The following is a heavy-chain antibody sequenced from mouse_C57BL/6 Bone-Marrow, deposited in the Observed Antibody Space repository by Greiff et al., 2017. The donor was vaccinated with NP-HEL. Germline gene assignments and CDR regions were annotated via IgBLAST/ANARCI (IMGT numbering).Heavy chain of an antibody. CDR1: GFTFSSYG. J-gene: IGHJ3*01. CDR2: ISSGGSYT. CDR3: ARRLLYSNFAY. D-gene: IGHD2-5*01. V-gene: IGHV5-6*01. Sequence: EVQGVESGGDLVKPGGSLKLSCAASGFTFSSYGMSWVRQTPDKRLEWVATISSGGSYTYYPDSVKGRFTISRDNAKNTLYLQMSSLKSEDTAMYYCARRLLYSNFAYWGQGTLVTVSA.